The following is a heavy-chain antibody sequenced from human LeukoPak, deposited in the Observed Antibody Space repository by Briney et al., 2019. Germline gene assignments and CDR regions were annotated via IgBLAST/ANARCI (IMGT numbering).Heavy chain of an antibody. D-gene: IGHD1-26*01. CDR3: ARGWSGSYYSHSYYYMDV. CDR1: GYTFTGYY. CDR2: INPNSGGT. Sequence: ASVKVSCKVSGYTFTGYYMHWVRQAPGQGLEWMGWINPNSGGTNYAQKFQGRVTMTRDTSISTAYMELSRLRSDDTAVYYCARGWSGSYYSHSYYYMDVWGKGTTVTVSS. J-gene: IGHJ6*03. V-gene: IGHV1-2*02.